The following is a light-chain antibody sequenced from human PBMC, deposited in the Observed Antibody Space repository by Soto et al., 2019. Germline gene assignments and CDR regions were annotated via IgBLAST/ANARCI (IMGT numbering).Light chain of an antibody. J-gene: IGLJ2*01. Sequence: QSVLTQPPSASGTPGQRVTISCSGSNSNIGSKYVYWYQQLPGTAPKLLLYRNKQRSSGVPDRFSGSKSGTSASLAISGLRSEDEADYYCAAWDNSLVGGPAFGGGTKLTVL. CDR1: NSNIGSKY. CDR2: RNK. V-gene: IGLV1-47*01. CDR3: AAWDNSLVGGPA.